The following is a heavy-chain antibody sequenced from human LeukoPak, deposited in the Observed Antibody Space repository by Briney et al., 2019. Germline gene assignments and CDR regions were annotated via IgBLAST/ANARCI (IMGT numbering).Heavy chain of an antibody. CDR1: GFTFSSDA. Sequence: PGGSLRLSCAGSGFTFSSDAMSWVRQAPGKGLEWVSGISASGGSTYYADSVKGRFTIPRDNSKNTLYLQMNSLRVEDTALYYCAKVPSYTVFSYYGMHVWGQGTTVTVSS. CDR3: AKVPSYTVFSYYGMHV. D-gene: IGHD2-2*02. J-gene: IGHJ6*02. CDR2: ISASGGST. V-gene: IGHV3-23*01.